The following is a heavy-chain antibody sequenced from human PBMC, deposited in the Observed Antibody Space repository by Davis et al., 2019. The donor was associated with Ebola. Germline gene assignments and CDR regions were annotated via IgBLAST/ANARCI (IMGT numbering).Heavy chain of an antibody. Sequence: GESLKISCAASGFTFSSYAMSWVRQAPGKGLEWVSAISGSGGSTYYADSVKGRFTISRDNSKNTLYLQMNSLRAEDTAVYYCAREGGCSSTSCFDYWGQGTLVTVSS. J-gene: IGHJ4*02. CDR3: AREGGCSSTSCFDY. D-gene: IGHD2-2*01. CDR1: GFTFSSYA. CDR2: ISGSGGST. V-gene: IGHV3-23*01.